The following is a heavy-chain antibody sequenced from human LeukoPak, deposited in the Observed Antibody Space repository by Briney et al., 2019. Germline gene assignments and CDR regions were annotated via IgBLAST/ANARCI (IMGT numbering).Heavy chain of an antibody. CDR2: ISSDGSNK. CDR3: ARETLGWFDP. Sequence: PGRSLRLSCAASGFTFSDYPMDWVRQSPGKGLEWVAIISSDGSNKYYADSVKGRFTISRDNSKNTLYLQRSSLRAEDTAVYYCARETLGWFDPWGQGTLVTVSS. J-gene: IGHJ5*02. CDR1: GFTFSDYP. V-gene: IGHV3-30-3*01.